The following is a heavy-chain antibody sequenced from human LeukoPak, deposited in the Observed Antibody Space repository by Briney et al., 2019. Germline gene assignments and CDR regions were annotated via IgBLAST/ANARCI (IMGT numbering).Heavy chain of an antibody. J-gene: IGHJ4*02. Sequence: ASVKVSCTASGYTFTSYAMHWVRQAPGQRLEWMGWINAGNGNTKYSQKFQGRVTITRDTSASTAYMELSSLRSEDTAVYYCAREGAYDSSGYYYVGYLFDYWGQGTLVTVSS. CDR1: GYTFTSYA. V-gene: IGHV1-3*01. CDR2: INAGNGNT. CDR3: AREGAYDSSGYYYVGYLFDY. D-gene: IGHD3-22*01.